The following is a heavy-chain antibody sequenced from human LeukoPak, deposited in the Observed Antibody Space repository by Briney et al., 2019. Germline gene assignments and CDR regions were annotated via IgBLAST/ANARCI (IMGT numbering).Heavy chain of an antibody. CDR2: ISAYSGNT. V-gene: IGHV1-18*01. Sequence: ASVKVSCKASGYTFTSYGISWVRQAPGQGPEWMGWISAYSGNTNYAQKLQGRVTMTTDTSTSTAYMELRSLRSDDTAVYYCAKGPYSGYDSFYYYGMDVWGQGTTVTVSS. J-gene: IGHJ6*02. CDR1: GYTFTSYG. D-gene: IGHD5-12*01. CDR3: AKGPYSGYDSFYYYGMDV.